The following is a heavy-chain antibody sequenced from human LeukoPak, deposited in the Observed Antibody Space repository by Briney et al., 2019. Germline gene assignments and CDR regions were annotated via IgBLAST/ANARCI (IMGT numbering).Heavy chain of an antibody. CDR3: ARSLATSYYYMDV. CDR1: GFTFSNYA. D-gene: IGHD5-12*01. Sequence: PGGSLRLSCAASGFTFSNYAMHWVRQAPGKGLEWVAVISYDGSNKFYADSVKGRFTISRDNSKNTLHLQMNSLRAEDTAVYYRARSLATSYYYMDVWGKGTTVTVSS. V-gene: IGHV3-30*04. CDR2: ISYDGSNK. J-gene: IGHJ6*03.